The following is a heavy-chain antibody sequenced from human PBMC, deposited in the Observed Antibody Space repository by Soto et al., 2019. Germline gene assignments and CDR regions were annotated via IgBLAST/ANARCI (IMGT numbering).Heavy chain of an antibody. Sequence: QVQLVQSGAEVKKPGSSVKVSCKASGGTFSSYAISWVRQAPGQGLEWMGGIIPIFGTANYAQKFQGRVTINADESTRTAYMELSSLSSEDTAVSYCARTPSSWSQSPQVRFAYWGQGTLVTVSS. D-gene: IGHD6-6*01. CDR2: IIPIFGTA. CDR1: GGTFSSYA. CDR3: ARTPSSWSQSPQVRFAY. J-gene: IGHJ4*02. V-gene: IGHV1-69*01.